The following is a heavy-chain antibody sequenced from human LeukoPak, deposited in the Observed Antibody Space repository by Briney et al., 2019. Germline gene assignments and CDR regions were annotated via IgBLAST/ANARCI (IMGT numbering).Heavy chain of an antibody. V-gene: IGHV3-9*03. CDR1: GFTFDDYA. D-gene: IGHD3-16*01. CDR3: AKDVMGAFDI. CDR2: ISWNSGSI. Sequence: GRSLRLSCAASGFTFDDYAMHWVRQAPGKGLEWVSGISWNSGSIGYADSVKGRFTISRDNAKDSLYLQMNSLRAEDMALYYCAKDVMGAFDIWGQGTMVTVSS. J-gene: IGHJ3*02.